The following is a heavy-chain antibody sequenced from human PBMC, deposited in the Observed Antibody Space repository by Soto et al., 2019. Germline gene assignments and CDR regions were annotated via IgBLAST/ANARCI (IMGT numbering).Heavy chain of an antibody. D-gene: IGHD3-16*01. Sequence: QVQLVESGGGVVQPGRSLRLSCAASGFTFSSYGMHWVRQAPGKGLEWVAVIWYDGSNKYYADSVKGRFTISRDNSKNTLYLQMNSLRAEDTAVYYCARASPYIWGSYDPFDIWGQGTMVTVSS. J-gene: IGHJ3*02. CDR1: GFTFSSYG. V-gene: IGHV3-33*01. CDR2: IWYDGSNK. CDR3: ARASPYIWGSYDPFDI.